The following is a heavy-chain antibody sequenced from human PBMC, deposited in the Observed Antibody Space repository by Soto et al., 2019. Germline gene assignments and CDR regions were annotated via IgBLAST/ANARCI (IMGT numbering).Heavy chain of an antibody. CDR3: ARVSLVGPSGGRYFDY. Sequence: EVQLVESGGGLVQPGGSLRLSCAASGFTFSAHYMDWVRQAPGKGLEWVGRIKNKANSYTTEYAASVEGRFTISREDSQNSLYLQMSRLKTEDTAVYYCARVSLVGPSGGRYFDYWGQGSQVAVSS. D-gene: IGHD1-26*01. V-gene: IGHV3-72*01. J-gene: IGHJ4*02. CDR1: GFTFSAHY. CDR2: IKNKANSYTT.